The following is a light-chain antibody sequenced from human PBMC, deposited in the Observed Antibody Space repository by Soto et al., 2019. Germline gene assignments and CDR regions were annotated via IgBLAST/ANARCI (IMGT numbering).Light chain of an antibody. Sequence: EVVMTQSPATLSVSPGETATLSCRASQSIGSNLAWYQQKPGQPPRLLIYAASTRATGIPARFSGSGSGTEFTLTISSLESEDFAVYYCHQYNDWPPFTFGPGTKVDIK. CDR1: QSIGSN. V-gene: IGKV3-15*01. CDR2: AAS. J-gene: IGKJ3*01. CDR3: HQYNDWPPFT.